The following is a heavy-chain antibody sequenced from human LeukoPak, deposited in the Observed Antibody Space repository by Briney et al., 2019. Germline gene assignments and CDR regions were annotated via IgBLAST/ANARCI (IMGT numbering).Heavy chain of an antibody. J-gene: IGHJ3*02. CDR1: GFTVSTSH. Sequence: PGGSLRLSCEASGFTVSTSHMTWVRQAPGKGLEWVALLYSGGSPYYSDSVKGRFTISRDNSKNMLYLQINSLKADDTAVYYCTRASDNFAAYALDIWGQGTMVTVSS. CDR2: LYSGGSP. CDR3: TRASDNFAAYALDI. D-gene: IGHD1-1*01. V-gene: IGHV3-53*01.